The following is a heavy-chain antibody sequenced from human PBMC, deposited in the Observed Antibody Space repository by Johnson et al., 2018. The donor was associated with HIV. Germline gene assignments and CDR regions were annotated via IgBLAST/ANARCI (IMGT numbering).Heavy chain of an antibody. J-gene: IGHJ3*01. D-gene: IGHD3-16*02. CDR1: GFRFDDYG. CDR3: VRGGLGYQNGHDRFDV. CDR2: INWNGGRT. Sequence: VQLVESGGGVVRPGGSLRLSCTVAGFRFDDYGMSWVRQAPGKGLEWISTINWNGGRTGYADSLKGRFTISRDNAKNSLYLQMDSLRPEDTALYYCVRGGLGYQNGHDRFDVWGQGTVVTVSS. V-gene: IGHV3-20*04.